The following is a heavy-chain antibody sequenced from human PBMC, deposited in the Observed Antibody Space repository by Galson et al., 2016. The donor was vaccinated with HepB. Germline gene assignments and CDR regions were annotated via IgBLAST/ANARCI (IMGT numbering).Heavy chain of an antibody. J-gene: IGHJ6*02. CDR2: ITPYNGNT. V-gene: IGHV1-18*01. Sequence: KVSCKASGYTFTSYGINWVRQAPGQGLEWLGWITPYNGNTKFAQILHGRLTMTTDTSTTTAYMELSSLRSEDTAVYYCAGGDGSGIYMDVWGQGTTVAVSS. D-gene: IGHD3-10*01. CDR3: AGGDGSGIYMDV. CDR1: GYTFTSYG.